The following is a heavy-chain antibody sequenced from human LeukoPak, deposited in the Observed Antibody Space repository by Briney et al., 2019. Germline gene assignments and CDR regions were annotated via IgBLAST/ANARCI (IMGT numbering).Heavy chain of an antibody. D-gene: IGHD6-19*01. CDR1: GFTFSSYG. Sequence: GGSLRLSCAASGFTFSSYGMHWVRQAPGKGLEWVAVIWYDGSNKYYADSVKGRFTISRDNSKNTLYLQMNSLRAEDTAVYYCARDLKSSGWYYYYYGMDVWGQGTTVTVSS. CDR3: ARDLKSSGWYYYYYGMDV. CDR2: IWYDGSNK. J-gene: IGHJ6*02. V-gene: IGHV3-33*08.